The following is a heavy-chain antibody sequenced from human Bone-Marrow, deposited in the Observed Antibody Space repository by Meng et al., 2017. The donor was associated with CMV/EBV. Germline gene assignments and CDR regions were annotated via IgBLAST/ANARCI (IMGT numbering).Heavy chain of an antibody. CDR1: GGTFSSYA. J-gene: IGHJ3*02. D-gene: IGHD2-2*01. Sequence: SVKVSCKASGGTFSSYAISWVRQAPGQGLEWMGGIIPILGIANYAQKFQGRVTITADKSTSTAYMELSSLRSEDTAVYYCARVDCSSTSCLGFPLGYGAFDIWGQGTMVTVSS. CDR2: IIPILGIA. CDR3: ARVDCSSTSCLGFPLGYGAFDI. V-gene: IGHV1-69*10.